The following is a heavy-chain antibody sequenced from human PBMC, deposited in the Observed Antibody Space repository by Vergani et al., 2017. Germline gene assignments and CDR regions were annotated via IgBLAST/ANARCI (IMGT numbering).Heavy chain of an antibody. J-gene: IGHJ4*02. Sequence: LQLQESGPGLVKPSETLSLTCTVSGGSISSSSCYWGWIRQPPGKGLEWIRSIYYSGSNYYNTSLKSRVTISVDTSKNQFSLKLSSVTAADTAVYYCAGDLRAPPGTFAYWGQGTLVTVSS. CDR2: IYYSGSN. CDR1: GGSISSSSCY. CDR3: AGDLRAPPGTFAY. D-gene: IGHD1-1*01. V-gene: IGHV4-39*07.